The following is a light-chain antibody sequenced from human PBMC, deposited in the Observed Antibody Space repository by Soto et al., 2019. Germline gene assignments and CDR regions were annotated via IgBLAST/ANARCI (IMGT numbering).Light chain of an antibody. J-gene: IGLJ1*01. CDR2: GNN. Sequence: QSALTQPPSVSGAPGQRVTISCTGSSSNIGAGHDVHWYQQFPGTAPQHLIFGNNNRPSGVPDRFSGSKSGSSASLAITGLQAEDEADFYCQSYDLSLSAYVFGTGTKVTVL. CDR1: SSNIGAGHD. CDR3: QSYDLSLSAYV. V-gene: IGLV1-40*01.